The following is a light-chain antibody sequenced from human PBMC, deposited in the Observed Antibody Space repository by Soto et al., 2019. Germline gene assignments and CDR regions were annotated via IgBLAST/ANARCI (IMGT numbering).Light chain of an antibody. CDR1: SSDVGRYNY. J-gene: IGLJ2*01. Sequence: QSALTQPRSVSGSPGQSVTISCTGTSSDVGRYNYVSWYQQNPGKAPKLMIYDVSKRPSGVSDRFSGSKSANTASLIISGLQAEDEADYYCCSYAGNTLVVFGGGTKLTVL. CDR2: DVS. CDR3: CSYAGNTLVV. V-gene: IGLV2-11*01.